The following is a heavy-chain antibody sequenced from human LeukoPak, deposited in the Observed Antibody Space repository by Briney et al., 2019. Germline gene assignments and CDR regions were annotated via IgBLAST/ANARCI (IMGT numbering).Heavy chain of an antibody. CDR2: ISAYNGNT. CDR1: GYTFTSYG. J-gene: IGHJ4*02. V-gene: IGHV1-18*01. Sequence: ALVKVSCKASGYTFTSYGISWVRQAPGQGLEWMGWISAYNGNTNYAQKLQGRVTMTTDTSTSTAYMELRSLRSDDTAVYYCARDEGAYSNYVWDYWGQGTLVTVSS. CDR3: ARDEGAYSNYVWDY. D-gene: IGHD4-11*01.